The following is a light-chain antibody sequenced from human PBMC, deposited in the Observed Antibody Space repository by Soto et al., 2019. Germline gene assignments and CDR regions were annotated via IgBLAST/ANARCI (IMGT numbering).Light chain of an antibody. CDR3: SSYTSISTAV. CDR2: EVS. V-gene: IGLV2-14*01. CDR1: AGTVGGYNY. J-gene: IGLJ7*01. Sequence: QSALTQPASVSGSPGQSNTISYTGTAGTVGGYNYVSWYQQHPGKAPKLMIYEVSNRPSGVSNRFSGSKSGNTASLTISGLQTEDEADYYCSSYTSISTAVFGGGTQLTVL.